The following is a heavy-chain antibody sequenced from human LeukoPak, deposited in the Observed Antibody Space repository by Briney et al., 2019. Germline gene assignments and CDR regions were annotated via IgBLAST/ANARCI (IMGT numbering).Heavy chain of an antibody. J-gene: IGHJ4*02. CDR2: INTDGTTT. Sequence: PGGSLRLSCVASGFFFSSHWMYWVLHAPGKGLLSVSRINTDGTTTMYADSVKGRFTISRDNAKNTLFLQMNSLRAEDTAVYYCARHLSGTGPDYWGQGTLVTVSS. V-gene: IGHV3-74*03. CDR3: ARHLSGTGPDY. D-gene: IGHD1-14*01. CDR1: GFFFSSHW.